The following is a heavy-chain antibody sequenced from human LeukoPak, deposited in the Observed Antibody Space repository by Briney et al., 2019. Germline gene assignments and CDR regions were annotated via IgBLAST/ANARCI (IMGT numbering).Heavy chain of an antibody. V-gene: IGHV3-48*03. CDR1: GFTFSAYE. CDR2: ISSSGDTI. CDR3: ARGYDFGSGTYYVPYDY. D-gene: IGHD3-10*01. J-gene: IGHJ4*02. Sequence: GGSLRLSCAASGFTFSAYEMNWVRQAPGKGLEWISYISSSGDTIYYADSVKGRFSMSRDNAKNSLYLQMNSLAAEDTALYYCARGYDFGSGTYYVPYDYWGQGTVVTASS.